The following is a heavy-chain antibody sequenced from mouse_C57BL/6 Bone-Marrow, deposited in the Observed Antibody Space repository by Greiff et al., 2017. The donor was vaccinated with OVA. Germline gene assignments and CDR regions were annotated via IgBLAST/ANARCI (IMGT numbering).Heavy chain of an antibody. CDR1: GFTFSDAW. Sequence: EVKVVESGGGLVQPGGSMKLSCAASGFTFSDAWMDWVRQSPEKGLEWVAEIRNKANNHATYYAESVKGRFTISRDDSKSSVYLQMNSLRAEDTGIYYCTRVGDYYYWYFDVWGTGTTVTVSS. D-gene: IGHD1-1*01. CDR3: TRVGDYYYWYFDV. V-gene: IGHV6-6*01. J-gene: IGHJ1*03. CDR2: IRNKANNHAT.